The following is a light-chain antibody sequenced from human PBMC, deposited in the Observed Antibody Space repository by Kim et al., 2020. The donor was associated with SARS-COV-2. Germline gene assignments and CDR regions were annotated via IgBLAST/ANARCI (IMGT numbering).Light chain of an antibody. CDR3: SSYTGSGWV. V-gene: IGLV2-14*03. CDR1: SSDIGGFNY. CDR2: DVS. J-gene: IGLJ3*02. Sequence: QSASVSGSPGQSITISCTGTSSDIGGFNYVSWYQQHPGKAPKLVIYDVSNRPSGVSNRFSGSKSGNTASLTISGLQAEDESDYYCSSYTGSGWVFGGGTQLNVL.